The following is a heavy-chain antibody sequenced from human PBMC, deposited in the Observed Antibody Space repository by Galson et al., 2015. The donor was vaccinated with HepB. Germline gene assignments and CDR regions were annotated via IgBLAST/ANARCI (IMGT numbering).Heavy chain of an antibody. Sequence: SVKVSCKASGYNFRDYLLHWVRQAPGQGPEWLGFVNPKRGGTEYAQKFQGRIVMTRDAATNTVYMELRGLTSDDTAVYFCARDSGRPGQYWYFDLWGPGSLVVVS. CDR2: VNPKRGGT. CDR1: GYNFRDYL. J-gene: IGHJ2*01. V-gene: IGHV1-2*02. CDR3: ARDSGRPGQYWYFDL. D-gene: IGHD3-10*01.